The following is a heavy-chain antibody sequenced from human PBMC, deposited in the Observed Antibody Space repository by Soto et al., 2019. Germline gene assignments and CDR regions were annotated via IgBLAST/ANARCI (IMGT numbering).Heavy chain of an antibody. CDR2: ISYDGSNK. Sequence: QVQLVESGGGVVQPGRSLRLSCAASGFTFSSYGMHWVRQAPGKGLEWVAVISYDGSNKYYADSVKGRFTISRDNSKNTLYLQMNSLRAEDTAVYYCAAATYYRFLEWLPQDYWGQGTLVTVSS. V-gene: IGHV3-30*03. J-gene: IGHJ4*02. CDR3: AAATYYRFLEWLPQDY. D-gene: IGHD3-3*01. CDR1: GFTFSSYG.